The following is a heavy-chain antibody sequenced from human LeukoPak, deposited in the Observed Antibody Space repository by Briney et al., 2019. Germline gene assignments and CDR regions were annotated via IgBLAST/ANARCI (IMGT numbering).Heavy chain of an antibody. V-gene: IGHV4-59*01. J-gene: IGHJ4*02. D-gene: IGHD6-13*01. CDR3: ARQQLAYFDY. CDR1: GGSISSYY. CDR2: IYYSGGT. Sequence: SEALSLTCTVSGGSISSYYWSWIRQPPGKGLEWIGYIYYSGGTNYNPSLKSRVTISVDTPKNQFSLKLSSVTAADTAVYYCARQQLAYFDYWGQGTLVTVSS.